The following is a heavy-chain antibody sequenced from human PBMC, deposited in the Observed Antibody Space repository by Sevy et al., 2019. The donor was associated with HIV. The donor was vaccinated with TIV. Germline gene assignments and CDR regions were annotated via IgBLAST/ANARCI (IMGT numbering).Heavy chain of an antibody. CDR1: GGSFSGYY. D-gene: IGHD2-15*01. CDR3: ARGWDIVVVVAANEGLYYGMDV. CDR2: INHSGST. Sequence: WETLSLTCAVYGGSFSGYYWSWIRQPPGKELEWIGEINHSGSTNYNPSLKSRVTISVDTSKNQFSLKLSSVTAADTAVYYSARGWDIVVVVAANEGLYYGMDVWGQGTTVTVSS. V-gene: IGHV4-34*01. J-gene: IGHJ6*02.